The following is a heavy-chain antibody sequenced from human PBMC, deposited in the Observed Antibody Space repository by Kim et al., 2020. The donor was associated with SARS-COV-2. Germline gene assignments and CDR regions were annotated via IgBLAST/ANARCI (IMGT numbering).Heavy chain of an antibody. V-gene: IGHV4-59*01. CDR2: IYYSGST. J-gene: IGHJ6*03. Sequence: SETLSLTCTVSGGSISSYYWSWIRQPPGKGLEWIGYIYYSGSTNYNPSLKSRVTISVDTSKNQFSLKLSSVTAADTAVYYCARVGVVPAAKADFPYYYYYYYMDVWGKGTTVTVSS. CDR3: ARVGVVPAAKADFPYYYYYYYMDV. CDR1: GGSISSYY. D-gene: IGHD2-2*01.